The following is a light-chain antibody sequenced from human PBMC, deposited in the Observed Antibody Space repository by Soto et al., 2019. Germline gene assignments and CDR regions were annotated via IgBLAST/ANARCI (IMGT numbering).Light chain of an antibody. CDR1: SFDVDDYNS. CDR3: SLYTTSSTPSYV. V-gene: IGLV2-14*01. Sequence: QSVLTQPASVSGSPGQSITISCTGTSFDVDDYNSVSWYQQPPGKAPKLIIYEVNNRPSGVSNRFSGSNSDNTASLTTSGLQAEDEADYYCSLYTTSSTPSYVFGTGTKVTVL. J-gene: IGLJ1*01. CDR2: EVN.